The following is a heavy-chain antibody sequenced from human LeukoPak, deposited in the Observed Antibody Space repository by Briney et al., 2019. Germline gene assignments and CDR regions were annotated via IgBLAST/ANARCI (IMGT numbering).Heavy chain of an antibody. D-gene: IGHD3-9*01. V-gene: IGHV4-34*01. J-gene: IGHJ4*02. CDR1: GGSFSNYY. CDR3: ARFHISTGSFDF. Sequence: SETLSLTCAVYGGSFSNYYWSWIRQPPGKGLEWIGEINHSGSTNYNPSLKSRVTISLDSSKNQFSLNLSSVTAADTAVYYCARFHISTGSFDFWGQGTLVTVSS. CDR2: INHSGST.